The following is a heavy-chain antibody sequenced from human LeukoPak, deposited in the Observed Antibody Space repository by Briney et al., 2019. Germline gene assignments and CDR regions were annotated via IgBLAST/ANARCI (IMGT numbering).Heavy chain of an antibody. CDR3: ARHFVEYSSVNWFDP. CDR2: IYPGDSDT. D-gene: IGHD6-6*01. Sequence: GESLKISCKDSGYSFTSYWIGWVRQMPGKGLEWMGIIYPGDSDTRYSPSFQGQVTISADKSISTAYLQWSSLKASDTAMYYCARHFVEYSSVNWFDPWGQGTLVTVSS. V-gene: IGHV5-51*01. CDR1: GYSFTSYW. J-gene: IGHJ5*02.